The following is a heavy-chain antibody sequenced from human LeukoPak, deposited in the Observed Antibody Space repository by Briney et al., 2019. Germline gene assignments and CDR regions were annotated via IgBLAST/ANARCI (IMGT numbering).Heavy chain of an antibody. CDR1: GGSFSGYY. D-gene: IGHD4-17*01. CDR3: ARNIDYGGNPEDAFDI. CDR2: INHSGST. J-gene: IGHJ3*02. V-gene: IGHV4-34*01. Sequence: SEILSLTCAVYGGSFSGYYWSWIRQPPGKGLEWIGEINHSGSTNYNPSLKSRVTISVDTSKNQFSLKLSSVTAADTAVYYCARNIDYGGNPEDAFDIWGQGTMVTVSS.